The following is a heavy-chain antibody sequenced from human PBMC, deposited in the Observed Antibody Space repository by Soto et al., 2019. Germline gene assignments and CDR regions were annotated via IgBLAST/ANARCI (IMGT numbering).Heavy chain of an antibody. D-gene: IGHD2-15*01. CDR2: IWYDGGNK. CDR3: ARADCTGAYCYSWPFNYGVDV. J-gene: IGHJ6*02. Sequence: QVQLVESGGGVVQPGGSLRLSCTTSGFTFNTYGMHWVRQAPGKGLEWVAIIWYDGGNKYYADSVKGRFTISRDNSMNTLYLQMNSLRAEDTALYYCARADCTGAYCYSWPFNYGVDVWGQGTTVTVSS. CDR1: GFTFNTYG. V-gene: IGHV3-33*08.